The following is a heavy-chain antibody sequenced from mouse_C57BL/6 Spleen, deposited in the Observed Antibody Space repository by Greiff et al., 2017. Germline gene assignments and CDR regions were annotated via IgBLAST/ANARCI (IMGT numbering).Heavy chain of an antibody. CDR3: ARDLDGFAY. J-gene: IGHJ3*01. CDR1: GFTFSSYA. Sequence: EVMLVESGGGLVKPGGSLKLSCAASGFTFSSYAMSWVRQTPEKRLEWVATISDGGSYTYYPDNVKGRFTISRDNAKNNLYLQMSHLKSEDTAMYYCARDLDGFAYWGQGTLVTVSA. CDR2: ISDGGSYT. D-gene: IGHD1-2*01. V-gene: IGHV5-4*01.